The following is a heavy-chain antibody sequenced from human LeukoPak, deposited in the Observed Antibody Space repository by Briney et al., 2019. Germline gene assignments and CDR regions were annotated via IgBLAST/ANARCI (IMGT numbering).Heavy chain of an antibody. CDR3: AKALVGTTAHAFDI. CDR2: ITGSGGST. Sequence: GGSLRLSCAASGFTFSTYAMSWVRQAPGQGLEWVSAITGSGGSTYYADSVKGRFTIPRDNSKNTLYLQMNSLRAEDTAVYYCAKALVGTTAHAFDIWGQGTMVTVSS. CDR1: GFTFSTYA. J-gene: IGHJ3*02. D-gene: IGHD1-26*01. V-gene: IGHV3-23*01.